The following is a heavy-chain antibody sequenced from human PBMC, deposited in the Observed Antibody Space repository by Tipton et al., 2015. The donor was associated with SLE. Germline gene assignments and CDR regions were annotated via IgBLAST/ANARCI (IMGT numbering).Heavy chain of an antibody. V-gene: IGHV4-34*01. D-gene: IGHD4-23*01. CDR1: GGSFSGYY. J-gene: IGHJ5*02. CDR3: ARTFPYGGFDP. Sequence: TLSLTCAVYGGSFSGYYWSWIRQPPGKGLEWIGEINHSGSTNYNPSLKSRVTISVDTPKNQFSLKLSSVTAADTAVYYCARTFPYGGFDPWAREPWSPSPQ. CDR2: INHSGST.